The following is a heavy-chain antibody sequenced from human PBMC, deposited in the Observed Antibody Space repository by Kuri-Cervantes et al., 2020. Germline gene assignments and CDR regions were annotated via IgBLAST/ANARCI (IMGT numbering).Heavy chain of an antibody. CDR2: ISAYNGNT. CDR3: ARSYGEQWLGKYNWFDP. Sequence: ASVKVSCKASGYTFTSYDINWVRQATGQGLEWMGWISAYNGNTNYAQKLQGRVTMTTDTSTSTAYMELRSLRSDDTAVYYCARSYGEQWLGKYNWFDPWGQGTLVTVSS. V-gene: IGHV1-18*01. CDR1: GYTFTSYD. D-gene: IGHD6-19*01. J-gene: IGHJ5*02.